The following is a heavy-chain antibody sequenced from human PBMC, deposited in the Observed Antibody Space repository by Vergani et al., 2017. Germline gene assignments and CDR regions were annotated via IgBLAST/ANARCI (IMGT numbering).Heavy chain of an antibody. CDR1: GGSMSGYY. CDR3: GGVADCYGLGSLLLDL. V-gene: IGHV4-59*01. J-gene: IGHJ5*02. Sequence: QVRLQESGPGLVKPSETLSLTCSVSGGSMSGYYWSWIRQPPGKELEWIGYMYHSGSTNYNPSLETRVTISEDTSKNQFSLKLNSVTAADTAVYYFGGVADCYGLGSLLLDLWGQGILVTVSS. D-gene: IGHD3-10*01. CDR2: MYHSGST.